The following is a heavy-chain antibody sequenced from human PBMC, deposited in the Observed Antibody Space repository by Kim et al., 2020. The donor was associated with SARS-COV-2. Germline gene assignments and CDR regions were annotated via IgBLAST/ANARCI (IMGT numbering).Heavy chain of an antibody. Sequence: GGSLRLSCAASGFTFSSYAMHWVRQAPGKGLEWVAVISYDGSNKYYADSVKGRFTISRDNSKNTLYLQMNSLRAEDTAVYYCARSPLTYCGGDCYSFDYWGQGTLVTVSS. D-gene: IGHD2-21*01. J-gene: IGHJ4*02. V-gene: IGHV3-30-3*01. CDR1: GFTFSSYA. CDR3: ARSPLTYCGGDCYSFDY. CDR2: ISYDGSNK.